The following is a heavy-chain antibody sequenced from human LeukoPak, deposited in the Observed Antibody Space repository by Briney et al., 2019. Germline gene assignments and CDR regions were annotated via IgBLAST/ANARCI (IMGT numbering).Heavy chain of an antibody. V-gene: IGHV4-4*02. CDR2: ISLRGRT. J-gene: IGHJ1*01. Sequence: SGTLSLTCGVSGGSITTTNFWSWVRQPPGGGLEWIGEISLRGRTQYNPSLKSRVNISIDESKNHLYLSLASVTAADTAVYFCARGDYIRGNIHYNAEYFQHWGQGILVTVSS. D-gene: IGHD3-16*01. CDR1: GGSITTTNF. CDR3: ARGDYIRGNIHYNAEYFQH.